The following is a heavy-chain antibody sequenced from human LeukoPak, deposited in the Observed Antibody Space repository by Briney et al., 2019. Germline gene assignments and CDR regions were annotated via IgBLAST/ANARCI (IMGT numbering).Heavy chain of an antibody. D-gene: IGHD3-16*02. CDR2: ISSSGSTI. Sequence: PGGSLRLSCAASGFTFSDYYMSWIRQAPGKGLEWVSYISSSGSTIYYADSVKGRFTISRDNAKNSLYLQMNSLRAEDTAVYYCARVVRLGELSWDAFDIWGQGTMVTVSS. CDR3: ARVVRLGELSWDAFDI. CDR1: GFTFSDYY. J-gene: IGHJ3*02. V-gene: IGHV3-11*01.